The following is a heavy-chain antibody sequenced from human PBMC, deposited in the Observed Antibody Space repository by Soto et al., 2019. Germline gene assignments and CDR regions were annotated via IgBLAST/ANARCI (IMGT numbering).Heavy chain of an antibody. J-gene: IGHJ4*02. D-gene: IGHD5-18*01. CDR1: GGSISSYY. V-gene: IGHV4-4*07. CDR3: ARGAMDPFDY. Sequence: SETLSLTCTVSGGSISSYYWSWIRQPAGEGLEWIGRIYTSVSTNYNPSLKSRVTMSVDTSKNQFSLKLSSVAAADTAVYYCARGAMDPFDYWGQGTLVTVSS. CDR2: IYTSVST.